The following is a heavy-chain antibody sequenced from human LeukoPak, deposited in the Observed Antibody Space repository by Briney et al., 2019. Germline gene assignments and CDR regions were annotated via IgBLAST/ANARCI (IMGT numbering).Heavy chain of an antibody. V-gene: IGHV4-34*01. CDR3: ARAAQLWFPVGPYYFDY. CDR2: INHSGST. J-gene: IGHJ4*02. Sequence: SQTLSLTCAVYGGSFSGYYWSWIRQPPGKGREWIGEINHSGSTNYNPSLKSRVTISVDTSKNQFSLKLSSVTAADTAVYYCARAAQLWFPVGPYYFDYWGQGTLVTISS. CDR1: GGSFSGYY. D-gene: IGHD5-18*01.